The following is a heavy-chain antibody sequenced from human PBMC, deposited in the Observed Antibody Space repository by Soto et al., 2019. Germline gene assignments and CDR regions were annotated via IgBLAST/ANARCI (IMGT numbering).Heavy chain of an antibody. Sequence: QVQLVQSGAEVKKPGASVKVSCKASGYTFTNYGISWVRQAPGQGLEWMGWISGKTAKTNYAQNLQGRVTITTDTSTSTAYMELRSLRSDDTAVYYCARVPREIILVGMDVWGQGTTVTVSS. D-gene: IGHD2-2*01. CDR3: ARVPREIILVGMDV. J-gene: IGHJ6*02. CDR1: GYTFTNYG. V-gene: IGHV1-18*04. CDR2: ISGKTAKT.